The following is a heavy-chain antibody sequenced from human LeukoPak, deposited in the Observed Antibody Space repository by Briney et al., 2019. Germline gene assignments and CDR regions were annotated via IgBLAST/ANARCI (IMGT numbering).Heavy chain of an antibody. D-gene: IGHD6-6*01. V-gene: IGHV3-7*01. CDR3: ARVASYAFDI. J-gene: IGHJ3*02. Sequence: GGSLRLSCAASGFTFSSYWMSWVRQAPGKGLEWVANINQDGTEKYYVRSVKGRFTISRDNAKNSLYLQMNSLRAEDTAVYYCARVASYAFDIWGQGTMVTVSS. CDR2: INQDGTEK. CDR1: GFTFSSYW.